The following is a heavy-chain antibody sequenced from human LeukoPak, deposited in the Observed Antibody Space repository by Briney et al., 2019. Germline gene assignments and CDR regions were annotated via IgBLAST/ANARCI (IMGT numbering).Heavy chain of an antibody. Sequence: SETLSLTCTVSGVSMSSYYWSWIRQPPGKGLEWIGYIYYSGSTNYNPSLKSRVTISLDTSKNQLSLKLSSVTAAHTAVYYCARSELLWFGGVNSGFDYWGQGTLVTVSS. V-gene: IGHV4-59*01. CDR2: IYYSGST. D-gene: IGHD3-10*01. CDR1: GVSMSSYY. CDR3: ARSELLWFGGVNSGFDY. J-gene: IGHJ4*02.